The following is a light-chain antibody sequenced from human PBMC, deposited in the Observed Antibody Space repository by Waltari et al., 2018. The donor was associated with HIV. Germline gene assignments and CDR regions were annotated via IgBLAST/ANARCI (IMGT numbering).Light chain of an antibody. J-gene: IGLJ2*01. V-gene: IGLV7-46*01. CDR1: TGPVTSGHH. Sequence: QAVVTQEPSLTVPPGGTVTLTCGPSTGPVTSGHHPYWFQQKSGQAPRTLIYDTFNKHSWTPARFSGSLLGGKAALTLSGAQPEDEAEYFCLLSFAGARPVVFGGGTNLTVL. CDR3: LLSFAGARPVV. CDR2: DTF.